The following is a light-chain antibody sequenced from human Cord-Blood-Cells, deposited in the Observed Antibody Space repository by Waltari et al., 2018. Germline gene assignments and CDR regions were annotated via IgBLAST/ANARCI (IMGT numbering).Light chain of an antibody. J-gene: IGLJ3*02. CDR3: CSYAGSSTWV. CDR1: SSDVGSYTL. V-gene: IGLV2-23*01. Sequence: QSALTQPASVSGSPGQSITISCPGTSSDVGSYTLFPWYQQHPGKAPKPMIYEGSKRPSGVSNRFSGSKSGNTASLTISGLQAEDEADYYCCSYAGSSTWVFGGGTKLTVL. CDR2: EGS.